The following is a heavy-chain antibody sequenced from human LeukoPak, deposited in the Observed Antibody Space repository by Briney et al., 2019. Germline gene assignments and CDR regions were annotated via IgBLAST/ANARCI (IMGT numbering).Heavy chain of an antibody. Sequence: SETLSLTCTVSGGSISSHYWSWIRQPPGKGLEWIGYIYYSGSTYYNPSLKSRVTISVDTSKNQFSLKLSSVTAADTAVYYCARDLTMVRGALDYWGQGTLVTVSS. V-gene: IGHV4-59*11. CDR2: IYYSGST. D-gene: IGHD3-10*01. J-gene: IGHJ4*02. CDR3: ARDLTMVRGALDY. CDR1: GGSISSHY.